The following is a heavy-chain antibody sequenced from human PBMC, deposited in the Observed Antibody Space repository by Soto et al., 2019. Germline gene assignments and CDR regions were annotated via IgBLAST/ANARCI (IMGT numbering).Heavy chain of an antibody. J-gene: IGHJ6*02. V-gene: IGHV1-18*01. CDR3: ARDGSDLWNYYYYGLDV. Sequence: ASVKVSCKASGYSFTTYGVSWVRLAPGQGLEWMGWISAKNGNTNSAQRVQGRLIMTIDTSTSTAYMELRSLRFEDTAVYYCARDGSDLWNYYYYGLDVWGQGTTVTVSS. D-gene: IGHD3-3*01. CDR2: ISAKNGNT. CDR1: GYSFTTYG.